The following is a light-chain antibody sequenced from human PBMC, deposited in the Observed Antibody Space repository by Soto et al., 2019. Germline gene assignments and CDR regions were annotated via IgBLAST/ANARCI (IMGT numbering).Light chain of an antibody. CDR2: EVS. Sequence: QSVLTQPASVSGSPGQSITISCTGTSSDVGGHNYVSWYQQHPGKVPKLIIYEVSNRPSGVSNRFSGSKSGNTASLTISGLQAEDEADYYCSSYTTSSTLLFGGGTKLTVL. V-gene: IGLV2-14*01. CDR3: SSYTTSSTLL. J-gene: IGLJ2*01. CDR1: SSDVGGHNY.